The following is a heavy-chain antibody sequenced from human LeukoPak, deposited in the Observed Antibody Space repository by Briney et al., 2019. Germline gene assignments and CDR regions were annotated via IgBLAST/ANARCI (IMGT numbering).Heavy chain of an antibody. Sequence: PSETLSLTCAVYGGSFSGYYWSWIRQPPGKGLEWIGEINHSGSTNYNPSLKSRVTISVDTSKNQFSLKLSSVTAADTAVYYCARSGQSSRSFSWFDPWGQGTLVTVSS. D-gene: IGHD6-13*01. V-gene: IGHV4-34*01. CDR1: GGSFSGYY. J-gene: IGHJ5*02. CDR3: ARSGQSSRSFSWFDP. CDR2: INHSGST.